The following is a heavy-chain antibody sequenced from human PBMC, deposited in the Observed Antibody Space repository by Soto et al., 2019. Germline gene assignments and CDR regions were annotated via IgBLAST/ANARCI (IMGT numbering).Heavy chain of an antibody. V-gene: IGHV3-23*01. D-gene: IGHD3-22*01. CDR1: GFTFSNYA. Sequence: EVRLLESGGGLVQPGGSLRLSCVASGFTFSNYAMTWIRQAPGKGVEWFSTISGSGGDTWYADSVKGRFTISRDNSEKNLYLQMNSLWAEDTAVYYCAKGDQERQWVFLHNWGQGTLVTVSS. J-gene: IGHJ4*02. CDR2: ISGSGGDT. CDR3: AKGDQERQWVFLHN.